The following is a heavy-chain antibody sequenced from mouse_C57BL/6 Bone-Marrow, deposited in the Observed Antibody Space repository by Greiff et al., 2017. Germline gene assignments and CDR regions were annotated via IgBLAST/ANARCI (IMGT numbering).Heavy chain of an antibody. V-gene: IGHV1-64*01. D-gene: IGHD2-1*01. Sequence: VQLQQPGAELVKPGASVKLSCKASGYTFTSYWMHWVKQRPGQGLEWIGMIHPNSGSTNYNEKFKSKATLPVDKSSSTAYMQLSSLTSEDSAVYYCASAPFYYGNSAWFAYWGQGTLVTVSA. CDR3: ASAPFYYGNSAWFAY. J-gene: IGHJ3*01. CDR1: GYTFTSYW. CDR2: IHPNSGST.